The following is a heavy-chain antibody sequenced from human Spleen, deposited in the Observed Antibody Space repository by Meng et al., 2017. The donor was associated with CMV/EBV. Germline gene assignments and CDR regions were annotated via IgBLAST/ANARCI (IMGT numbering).Heavy chain of an antibody. CDR1: GGSVSSGSYY. D-gene: IGHD3-10*01. V-gene: IGHV4-61*01. CDR2: INHSGST. J-gene: IGHJ6*02. Sequence: SETLSLTCTVSGGSVSSGSYYWSWIRQPPGKGLEWIGEINHSGSTNYNPSLKSRVTISVDTSKNQFSLKLTSVTAADTAVYYCARMGMVRGWKVWGQGTTVTVSS. CDR3: ARMGMVRGWKV.